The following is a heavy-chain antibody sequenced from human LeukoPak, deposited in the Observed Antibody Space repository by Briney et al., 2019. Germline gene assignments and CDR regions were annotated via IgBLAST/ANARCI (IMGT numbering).Heavy chain of an antibody. V-gene: IGHV3-23*01. D-gene: IGHD1-26*01. Sequence: GGSLRLSCAASGFTFRNHAMNWVRQAPGKGLEWVSVISGSGETTYYADSVKGRFTISRDNSQNTLYLQMSSLRGEDTALYYCAKDRGMVGASVRAFGYWGQGTLVTVSS. CDR3: AKDRGMVGASVRAFGY. CDR2: ISGSGETT. J-gene: IGHJ4*02. CDR1: GFTFRNHA.